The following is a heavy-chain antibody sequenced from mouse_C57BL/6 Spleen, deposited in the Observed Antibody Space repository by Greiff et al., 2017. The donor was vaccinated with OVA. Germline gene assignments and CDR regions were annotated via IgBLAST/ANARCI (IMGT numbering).Heavy chain of an antibody. Sequence: QVQLQQSGAELVRPGTSVKVSCKASGYAFTNYLIEWVKQRPGQGLEWIGVINPGRGGTNYNEKFKGKATLTADKSSSTAYMQLSSLTSEDSAVYFCARSLAYWGQGTLVTVAA. CDR2: INPGRGGT. J-gene: IGHJ3*01. CDR1: GYAFTNYL. CDR3: ARSLAY. V-gene: IGHV1-54*01.